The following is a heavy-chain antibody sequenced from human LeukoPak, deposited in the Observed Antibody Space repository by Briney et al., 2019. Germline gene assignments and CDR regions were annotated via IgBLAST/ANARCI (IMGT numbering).Heavy chain of an antibody. V-gene: IGHV3-7*03. D-gene: IGHD2-15*01. CDR3: AKYVVVVAATHYFDY. Sequence: GGSLRLSCAASGFTFSSYWMTWVRQTPGKGLEWVANIKEDGSEKYYVDSVKGRFTISRDNSKNTLYLQMNSLRAEDTAVYYCAKYVVVVAATHYFDYWGQGTLVTVSS. CDR1: GFTFSSYW. J-gene: IGHJ4*02. CDR2: IKEDGSEK.